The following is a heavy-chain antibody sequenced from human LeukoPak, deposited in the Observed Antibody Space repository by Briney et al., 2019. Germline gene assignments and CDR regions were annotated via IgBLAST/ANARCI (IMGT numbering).Heavy chain of an antibody. Sequence: GASVKVSCKASGYTFTSYDINWVRQATGQGLEWMGWMNPNSGNTGYAQKFQGRATMTRNTSISTAYMELSSLRSEDTAVYYCAREVWTIAVAGTEGVDWFDPWGQGTLVTVSS. J-gene: IGHJ5*02. CDR2: MNPNSGNT. V-gene: IGHV1-8*01. CDR3: AREVWTIAVAGTEGVDWFDP. CDR1: GYTFTSYD. D-gene: IGHD6-19*01.